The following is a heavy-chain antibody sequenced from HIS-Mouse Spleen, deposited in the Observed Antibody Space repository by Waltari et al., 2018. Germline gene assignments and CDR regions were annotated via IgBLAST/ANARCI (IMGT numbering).Heavy chain of an antibody. CDR2: SYYSGST. D-gene: IGHD6-13*01. V-gene: IGHV4-39*07. CDR3: ARESPYSSSWYDWYFDL. J-gene: IGHJ2*01. CDR1: GGSISSSSYY. Sequence: QLQLQESGPGLVKPSETLSLTCTVSGGSISSSSYYWGWIRQPPGKGLEWIGSSYYSGSTYYNPSLKSRVTISVDTSKNQFSLKLSSVTAADTAVYYCARESPYSSSWYDWYFDLWGRGTLVTVSS.